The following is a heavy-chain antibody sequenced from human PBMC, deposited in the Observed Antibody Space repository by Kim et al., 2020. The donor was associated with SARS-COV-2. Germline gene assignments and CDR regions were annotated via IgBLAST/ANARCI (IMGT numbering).Heavy chain of an antibody. CDR3: ARHAGPGGNFDH. CDR1: GGSISSNTYY. J-gene: IGHJ4*02. Sequence: SETLSLTCTVSGGSISSNTYYWDWIRQPPGKGLEWIGNIYYSGGTHYNPSLGSRVTISLDTSKNQFSLKLSSVTAADTAVYYCARHAGPGGNFDHWGQGIVVTVSS. CDR2: IYYSGGT. D-gene: IGHD1-26*01. V-gene: IGHV4-39*01.